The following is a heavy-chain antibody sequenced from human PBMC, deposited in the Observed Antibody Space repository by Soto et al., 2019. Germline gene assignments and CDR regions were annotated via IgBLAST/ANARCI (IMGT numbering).Heavy chain of an antibody. V-gene: IGHV3-53*01. CDR1: GFVVDRTY. Sequence: GGSLRLSCAASGFVVDRTYMTWVRQAPGKGLEWVSVIYSGGGTYYADSVEGRFTISRDTSKNTLHLQMNDLRAEDTALYCCARGGVQDAFGIWGQGTMVTVSS. CDR3: ARGGVQDAFGI. CDR2: IYSGGGT. J-gene: IGHJ3*02. D-gene: IGHD1-26*01.